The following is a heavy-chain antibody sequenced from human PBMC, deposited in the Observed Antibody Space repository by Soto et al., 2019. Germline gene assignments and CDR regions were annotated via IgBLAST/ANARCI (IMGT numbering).Heavy chain of an antibody. D-gene: IGHD3-3*01. Sequence: PGGSLRLSCAASGFDFNKYALHWVRQVPGKGLEWVALISYDGASKHYGDSVKGRFTVSRDNSKNTLYLQMDSLRSADTAVYYCAKETHYDFWSGVSVWYVTDVWGQGTTVTVSS. CDR2: ISYDGASK. CDR1: GFDFNKYA. V-gene: IGHV3-30*18. J-gene: IGHJ6*02. CDR3: AKETHYDFWSGVSVWYVTDV.